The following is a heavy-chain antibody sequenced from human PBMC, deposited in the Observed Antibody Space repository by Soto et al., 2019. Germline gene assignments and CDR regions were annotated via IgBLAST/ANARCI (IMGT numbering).Heavy chain of an antibody. CDR1: GYTFSSYG. D-gene: IGHD3-22*01. CDR3: ARGGYYDSSGSRNYFYYGMNV. CDR2: VSPYDGYT. V-gene: IGHV1-18*01. Sequence: ASVKVSCKASGYTFSSYGIDWVRQAPGQGLEWLGWVSPYDGYTNYAQILQGRVSMTTDTSTKTAYMEVRSLRSDDTAVYYCARGGYYDSSGSRNYFYYGMNVWGQGTTVTVSS. J-gene: IGHJ6*02.